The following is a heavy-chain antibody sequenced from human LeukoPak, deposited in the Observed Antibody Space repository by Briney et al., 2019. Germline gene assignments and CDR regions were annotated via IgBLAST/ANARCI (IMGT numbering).Heavy chain of an antibody. J-gene: IGHJ4*02. D-gene: IGHD3-10*01. V-gene: IGHV3-30*02. CDR2: IRYDGSK. Sequence: GGSLRLSCAASGFTFSTYGIHWVRQAPGKGLEWVAFIRYDGSKYYADSVKGRFTISRDNSKNTLYLQMNSLRPEDTAVYYCARGGTGHYYASGTYYQSYYFDYWGQGSLVTVSS. CDR1: GFTFSTYG. CDR3: ARGGTGHYYASGTYYQSYYFDY.